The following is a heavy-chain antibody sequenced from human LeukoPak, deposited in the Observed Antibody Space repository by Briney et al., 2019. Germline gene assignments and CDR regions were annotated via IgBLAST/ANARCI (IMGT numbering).Heavy chain of an antibody. D-gene: IGHD6-19*01. J-gene: IGHJ3*02. CDR2: IRSKANNYAT. CDR3: IRRAWGSGWGAFDI. CDR1: GGSISSYY. Sequence: ETLSLTCTVSGGSISSYYWSWIRQAPGKGLEWVGRIRSKANNYATAYAVSVKGRFTISRDDSKNTAHLQMNRLKTEDTAVYYCIRRAWGSGWGAFDIWGQGTMVTVPS. V-gene: IGHV3-73*01.